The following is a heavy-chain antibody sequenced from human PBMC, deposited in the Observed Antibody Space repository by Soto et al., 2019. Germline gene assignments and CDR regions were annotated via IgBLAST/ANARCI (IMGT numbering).Heavy chain of an antibody. J-gene: IGHJ4*02. CDR1: GFIFRSFW. CDR2: INQDGNDK. Sequence: EVQVVESGGGLVQPGESLRLSCAASGFIFRSFWMSWVRQAPGKGLEWVANINQDGNDKYYVDSVKGRFTISRDNAKNSWYLEMNSLRVEDTAVYYCVPRPLARVVSFVTDLGQGTLVTVSA. V-gene: IGHV3-7*02. D-gene: IGHD3-10*01. CDR3: VPRPLARVVSFVTD.